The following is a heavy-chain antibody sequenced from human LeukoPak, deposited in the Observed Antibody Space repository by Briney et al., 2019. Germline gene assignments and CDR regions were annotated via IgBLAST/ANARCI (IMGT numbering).Heavy chain of an antibody. Sequence: SQILSLTCAISGDSVSSNTAAWDWIRQSPSRGLEWLGRTYYRSKWSYDYAPSVKSRVTISPDTSKNHFSLQLNFVTAEDTAVYYCAREVDYGGSSADFDFWGQGTLVTVSS. CDR1: GDSVSSNTAA. D-gene: IGHD4-23*01. J-gene: IGHJ4*02. CDR2: TYYRSKWSY. V-gene: IGHV6-1*01. CDR3: AREVDYGGSSADFDF.